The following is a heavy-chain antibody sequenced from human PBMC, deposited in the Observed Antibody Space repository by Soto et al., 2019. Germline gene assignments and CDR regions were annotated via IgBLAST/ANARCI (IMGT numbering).Heavy chain of an antibody. CDR3: AGGALSAYYYDSSGYHFDY. CDR2: ISGSGGST. D-gene: IGHD3-22*01. J-gene: IGHJ4*02. CDR1: GFTFSSYA. Sequence: PGGSLRLSCAAPGFTFSSYAMSWVRQAPGKGLEWVSAISGSGGSTYYADSVKGRFTISRDNSKNTLYLQMNSLRAEDTAVYYCAGGALSAYYYDSSGYHFDYWGQGTLVTVSS. V-gene: IGHV3-23*01.